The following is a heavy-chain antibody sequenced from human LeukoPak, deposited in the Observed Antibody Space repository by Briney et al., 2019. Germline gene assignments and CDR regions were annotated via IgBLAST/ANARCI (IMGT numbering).Heavy chain of an antibody. V-gene: IGHV3-30-3*01. D-gene: IGHD6-19*01. Sequence: GGSLRLSCAASGLSFSSYVMHWVRQAPGKGLEWVAVISYDGTNKYYADSVKGRFTISRDNSKNTLYLQMNSLRAEDTAAYFCGGDGGWNAFDIWGPGTMVTVSS. J-gene: IGHJ3*02. CDR1: GLSFSSYV. CDR2: ISYDGTNK. CDR3: GGDGGWNAFDI.